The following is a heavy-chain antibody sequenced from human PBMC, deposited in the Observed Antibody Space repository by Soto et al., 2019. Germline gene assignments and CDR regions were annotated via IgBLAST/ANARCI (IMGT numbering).Heavy chain of an antibody. CDR3: ARDQTDSGGYSDS. CDR2: IWNDGSNE. J-gene: IGHJ4*02. D-gene: IGHD3-22*01. V-gene: IGHV3-33*08. CDR1: GFTFSRFG. Sequence: GGSLRLSCSVSGFTFSRFGMHWVRQAPGKGLEWVAIIWNDGSNEYYADSVKGRFTISRDNSKNTVYLQVSNLRAEDTAVYFCARDQTDSGGYSDSWGQGTLVTVSS.